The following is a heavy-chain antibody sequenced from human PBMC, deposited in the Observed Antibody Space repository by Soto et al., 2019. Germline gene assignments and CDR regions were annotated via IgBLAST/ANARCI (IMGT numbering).Heavy chain of an antibody. V-gene: IGHV1-8*01. J-gene: IGHJ5*02. CDR2: MNPNSGNT. CDR1: VYTFTSYD. CDR3: ARESRSYCGGDCSSGWFDP. D-gene: IGHD2-21*02. Sequence: QVQLVQSGAEVKKPGASVKVSCKASVYTFTSYDINWVRQATGQGLEWMGWMNPNSGNTGYAQKFQGRVTMTRNTSISTAYMELSSLRSEDTAVYYCARESRSYCGGDCSSGWFDPWGQGNLVTVSS.